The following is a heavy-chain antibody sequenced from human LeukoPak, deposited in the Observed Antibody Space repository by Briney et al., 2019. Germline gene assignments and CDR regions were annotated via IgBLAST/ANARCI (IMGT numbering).Heavy chain of an antibody. CDR3: AKFASSYYYDSSGYPFDY. D-gene: IGHD3-22*01. V-gene: IGHV3-9*01. CDR1: GFTFDDYA. CDR2: ISWNSGSI. J-gene: IGHJ4*02. Sequence: GGSLRLSCAASGFTFDDYAMHWVRQAPGKGLEWVSGISWNSGSIGYADSVKGRFTISRDNAKNSLYLQMNSLRAEDTALYYCAKFASSYYYDSSGYPFDYWGQGTLVTVSS.